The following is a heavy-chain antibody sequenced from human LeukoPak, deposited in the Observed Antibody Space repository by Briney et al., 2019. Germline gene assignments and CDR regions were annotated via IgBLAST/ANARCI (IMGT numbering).Heavy chain of an antibody. D-gene: IGHD3-9*01. CDR1: GFTFSSYW. CDR2: IKQDGSEK. V-gene: IGHV3-7*01. Sequence: PGGSLRLSCAASGFTFSSYWMSWVRQAPGKGLEWVANIKQDGSEKYYVDSVKGRFTISRDNVKNSLYLQMNSLRAEDTAVYYCATWYYDILTGYDYWGQGTLVTVSS. J-gene: IGHJ4*02. CDR3: ATWYYDILTGYDY.